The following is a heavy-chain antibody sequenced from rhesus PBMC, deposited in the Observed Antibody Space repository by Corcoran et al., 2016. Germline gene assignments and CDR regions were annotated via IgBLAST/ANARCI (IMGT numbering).Heavy chain of an antibody. CDR3: ARDRGDNIWTGFIYGVDS. CDR1: GCSVSRSNW. V-gene: IGHV4-57*01. J-gene: IGHJ6*01. D-gene: IGHD3-3*01. Sequence: QLQLQESGPGLVKPSATLSLTCAVSGCSVSRSNWLTWIRPPPGTGLEWIGRISGSGGSNRNNPHLTRRVTISTATSKNQCSLKVSSVTAADTAVYYWARDRGDNIWTGFIYGVDSWGQGVVVTVSS. CDR2: ISGSGGSN.